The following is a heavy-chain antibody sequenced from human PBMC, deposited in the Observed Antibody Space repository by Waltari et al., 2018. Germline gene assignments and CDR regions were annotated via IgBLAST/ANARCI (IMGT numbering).Heavy chain of an antibody. CDR2: IIPILGIA. D-gene: IGHD2-21*02. Sequence: LVQSGAEVKKPGSSVKVSCKASGGTFSSYTISWVRQAPGQGLEWMGRIIPILGIANYAQKFQGRVTITADKSTSTAYMELSSLRSEDTAVYYCVKVVVTAIRGDAFDIWGQGTMVTVSS. CDR3: VKVVVTAIRGDAFDI. J-gene: IGHJ3*02. CDR1: GGTFSSYT. V-gene: IGHV1-69*02.